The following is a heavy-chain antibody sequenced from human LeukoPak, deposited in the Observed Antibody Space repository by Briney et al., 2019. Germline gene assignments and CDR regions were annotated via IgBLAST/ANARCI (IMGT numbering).Heavy chain of an antibody. CDR1: GFSFSGYS. Sequence: GGSLRLSCAAYGFSFSGYSMNWVRQVPGKGLEWVSYINSVSSAIYYADSVKGRFTISRDSAKNSLYLQMNSLRAEDTAVCSCARDRSSGYFDLWGRGTLVTVSS. V-gene: IGHV3-48*04. CDR2: INSVSSAI. CDR3: ARDRSSGYFDL. J-gene: IGHJ2*01.